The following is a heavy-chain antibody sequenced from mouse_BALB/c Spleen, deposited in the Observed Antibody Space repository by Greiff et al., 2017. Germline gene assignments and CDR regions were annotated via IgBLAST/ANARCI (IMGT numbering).Heavy chain of an antibody. V-gene: IGHV14-1*02. D-gene: IGHD1-1*01. CDR1: GFNIKDYY. CDR3: ARPHYYGSSLAY. Sequence: EVKLMESGAELVRPGALVKLSCKASGFNIKDYYMHWVKQRPEQGLEWIGWIDPENGNTIYDPKFQGKASITADTSSNTAYLQLSSLTSEDTAVYYCARPHYYGSSLAYWGQGTLVTVSA. J-gene: IGHJ3*01. CDR2: IDPENGNT.